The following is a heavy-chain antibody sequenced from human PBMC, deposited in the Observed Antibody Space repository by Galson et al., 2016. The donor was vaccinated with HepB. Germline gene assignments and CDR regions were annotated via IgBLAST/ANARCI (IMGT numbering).Heavy chain of an antibody. Sequence: QSGAEVKKPGESLRISCEASGYIFIDFWIAWVRQMPGKGLELMGIVYPGDSDTRYTPSFQGQVSISADKSIKTAYLQWSGLKASDTGMSYCARPVVGGGYYPHAFEIWGPGTMVTVSS. CDR1: GYIFIDFW. CDR3: ARPVVGGGYYPHAFEI. CDR2: VYPGDSDT. J-gene: IGHJ3*02. V-gene: IGHV5-51*01. D-gene: IGHD3-3*01.